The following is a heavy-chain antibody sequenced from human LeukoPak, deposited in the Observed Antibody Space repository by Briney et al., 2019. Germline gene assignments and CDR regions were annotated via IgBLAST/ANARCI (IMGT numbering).Heavy chain of an antibody. V-gene: IGHV4-39*07. CDR2: IYYSGST. CDR1: GGSISSSSYY. Sequence: SETLSLTCAVSGGSISSSSYYWGWIRQPPGKGLEWIGSIYYSGSTYYNPSLKSRVTISVDTSKNQFSLKLSSVTAADTAVYYCARTPLGELSSHDNWFDPWGQGTLVTVSS. CDR3: ARTPLGELSSHDNWFDP. J-gene: IGHJ5*02. D-gene: IGHD3-16*02.